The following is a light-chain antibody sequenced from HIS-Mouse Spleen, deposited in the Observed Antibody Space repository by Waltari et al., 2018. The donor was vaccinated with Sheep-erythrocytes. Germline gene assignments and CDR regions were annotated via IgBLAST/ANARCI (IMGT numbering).Light chain of an antibody. CDR2: SNN. CDR3: AAWDDSLNGYV. V-gene: IGLV1-44*01. CDR1: SSNIGSNT. Sequence: QSVLTQPPSASGTPGQRVTISCSGSSSNIGSNTVNWYQQLPGTAPKLLIYSNNQRPSGVPSLFSGSKSGTSASLAISGLQSEDEADYYCAAWDDSLNGYVFGTGTKVTVL. J-gene: IGLJ1*01.